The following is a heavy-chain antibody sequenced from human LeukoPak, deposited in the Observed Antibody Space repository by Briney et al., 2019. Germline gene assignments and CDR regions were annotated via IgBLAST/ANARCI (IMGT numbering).Heavy chain of an antibody. J-gene: IGHJ3*01. CDR1: GGTFSSYA. Sequence: SVKVSCKASGGTFSSYAISWVRQAPGQGLEWMGRIIPIFGTANYAQNFQGRVTITTDESTSTAYMELSSLRSEDTAMYYCARVGGPSDGDYHNYFQHWGQGTMVTVSS. CDR3: ARVGGPSDGDYHNYFQH. CDR2: IIPIFGTA. V-gene: IGHV1-69*05. D-gene: IGHD4-17*01.